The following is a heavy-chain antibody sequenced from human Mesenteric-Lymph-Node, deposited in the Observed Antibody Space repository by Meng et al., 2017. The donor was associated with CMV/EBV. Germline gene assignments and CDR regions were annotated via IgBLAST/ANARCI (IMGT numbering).Heavy chain of an antibody. V-gene: IGHV3-72*01. D-gene: IGHD4-17*01. Sequence: GESLKISCAASGLTLSDQYMDWVRQAPGKGLEWVGRSRNKANGYTTKYAASVKGRFAISREDSRNLLYLQMNGLKTEDTAVYYCARDPQNTGFDYWGQGTLVTVSS. J-gene: IGHJ4*02. CDR3: ARDPQNTGFDY. CDR2: SRNKANGYTT. CDR1: GLTLSDQY.